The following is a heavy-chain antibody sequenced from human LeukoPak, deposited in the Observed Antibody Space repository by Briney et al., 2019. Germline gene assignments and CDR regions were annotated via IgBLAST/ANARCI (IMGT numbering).Heavy chain of an antibody. V-gene: IGHV3-43*02. D-gene: IGHD6-13*01. CDR1: GFTFGDFA. CDR3: AKDLTQLVLAFDI. J-gene: IGHJ3*02. Sequence: GGSLRLSCGASGFTFGDFAIHWVRRAPEKGLEWVFLFSENGGRTYYADSVKGRFTISRDNRKNSLYLQMDSLRTEDSALYYCAKDLTQLVLAFDIWGQGTMVTVSS. CDR2: FSENGGRT.